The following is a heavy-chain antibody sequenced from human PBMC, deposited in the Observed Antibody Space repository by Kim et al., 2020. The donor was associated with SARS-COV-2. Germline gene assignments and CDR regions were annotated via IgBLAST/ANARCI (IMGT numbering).Heavy chain of an antibody. V-gene: IGHV3-30*18. D-gene: IGHD2-15*01. J-gene: IGHJ3*02. CDR1: GFTFSSYG. CDR2: ISYDGSNK. Sequence: GGSLRLSCAASGFTFSSYGMHWGRQAPGKGLEWVAVISYDGSNKYYADSVKGRFTISRDNSKNTLYLQMNSLRAEDTAVYYCAKGSSVVTPLGAFDIWGQRTMVTVSS. CDR3: AKGSSVVTPLGAFDI.